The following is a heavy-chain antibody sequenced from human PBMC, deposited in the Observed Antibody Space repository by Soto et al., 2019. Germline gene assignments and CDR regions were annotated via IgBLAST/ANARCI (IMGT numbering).Heavy chain of an antibody. Sequence: PSETLSLTCAVSGGSISSSNWWSWVRQPPGKGLEWIGEIYHSGSTNYNPSLKSRVTISVDKSKNQFSLKLSSVTAADTAVYYCASYYDILTGYSIDYWGQGTLVTVSS. D-gene: IGHD3-9*01. J-gene: IGHJ4*02. V-gene: IGHV4-4*02. CDR2: IYHSGST. CDR3: ASYYDILTGYSIDY. CDR1: GGSISSSNW.